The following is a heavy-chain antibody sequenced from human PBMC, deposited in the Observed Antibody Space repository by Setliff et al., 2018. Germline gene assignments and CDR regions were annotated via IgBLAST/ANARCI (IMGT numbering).Heavy chain of an antibody. Sequence: GASVKVSCKASGYTLSHYYMHWVRQAPGQGLEWMGLINPSGENTNYAQKFQGRVNMTRDTSTSTVYMELSRLTCDDTAVYYCARATRDSDGWYYEYRWFDPWGQGTLVTVSS. CDR3: ARATRDSDGWYYEYRWFDP. V-gene: IGHV1-46*01. D-gene: IGHD6-19*01. J-gene: IGHJ5*02. CDR1: GYTLSHYY. CDR2: INPSGENT.